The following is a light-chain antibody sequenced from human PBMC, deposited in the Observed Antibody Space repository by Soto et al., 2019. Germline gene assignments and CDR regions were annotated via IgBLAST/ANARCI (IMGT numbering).Light chain of an antibody. Sequence: DIPVTQAPSTLSASVGDRVNITCRASQSISSWLAWYQQKPGKAPKLLIYAASSLQSGVPSRFSGSGSGTDFTLTISSLQPEDFATYYCQQSYSTPVTFGQGTKVDIK. J-gene: IGKJ1*01. V-gene: IGKV1-39*01. CDR3: QQSYSTPVT. CDR2: AAS. CDR1: QSISSW.